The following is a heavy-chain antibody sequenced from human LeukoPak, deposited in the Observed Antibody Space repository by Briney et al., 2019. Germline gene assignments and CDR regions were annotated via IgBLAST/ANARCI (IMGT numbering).Heavy chain of an antibody. V-gene: IGHV3-43D*03. CDR3: AKDYYGSGPLGGIDY. J-gene: IGHJ4*02. Sequence: PGGSLRLSCAASGFTFDDYAMHWVRQAPGKGLEWVSLISWDGGSTYYADSVKGRFTISRDISKNSLYLQMNSLRAEDTALYYCAKDYYGSGPLGGIDYWGQGTLVTVSS. CDR2: ISWDGGST. CDR1: GFTFDDYA. D-gene: IGHD3-10*01.